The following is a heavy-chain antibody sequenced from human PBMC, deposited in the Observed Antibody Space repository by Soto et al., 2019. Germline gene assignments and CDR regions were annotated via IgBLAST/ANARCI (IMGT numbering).Heavy chain of an antibody. CDR2: IYYSGST. V-gene: IGHV4-30-4*01. CDR3: AREALLWFGERWFDP. D-gene: IGHD3-10*01. CDR1: GGSISSGDYY. Sequence: SETLSLTCTVSGGSISSGDYYWSWIRQPPGKGLEWIGYIYYSGSTYYNPSLKSRVTISVDTSKNQFSLKLSSVTAADTAVYYCAREALLWFGERWFDPGGKGTLVTVPS. J-gene: IGHJ5*02.